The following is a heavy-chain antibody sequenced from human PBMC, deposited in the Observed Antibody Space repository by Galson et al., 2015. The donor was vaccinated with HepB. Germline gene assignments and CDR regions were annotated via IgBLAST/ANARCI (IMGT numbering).Heavy chain of an antibody. CDR2: ISSSSSYI. CDR3: ARGTGYYDFWSGSTGDAFDI. V-gene: IGHV3-21*01. Sequence: SLRLSCAASGFTFSSYSMNWVRQAPGKGLEWVSSISSSSSYIYYADSVKGRFTISRDNAKNSLYLQMNSLRAEDTAVYYCARGTGYYDFWSGSTGDAFDIWGQGTMVTVSS. J-gene: IGHJ3*02. D-gene: IGHD3-3*01. CDR1: GFTFSSYS.